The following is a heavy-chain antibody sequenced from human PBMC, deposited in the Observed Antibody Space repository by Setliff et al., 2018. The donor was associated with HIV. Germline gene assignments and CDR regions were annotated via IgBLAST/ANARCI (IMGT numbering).Heavy chain of an antibody. CDR1: GYTFPSYD. Sequence: GASVKVSCKASGYTFPSYDINWVRQATGQGLEWMGWMNPNSGNTGYAQKFQGRVTMTRNTAISTAYMELRRLKSEDTAVYYCATSTLGWSDDAFDIWGQGTMVTVSS. V-gene: IGHV1-8*01. CDR3: ATSTLGWSDDAFDI. D-gene: IGHD2-21*01. CDR2: MNPNSGNT. J-gene: IGHJ3*02.